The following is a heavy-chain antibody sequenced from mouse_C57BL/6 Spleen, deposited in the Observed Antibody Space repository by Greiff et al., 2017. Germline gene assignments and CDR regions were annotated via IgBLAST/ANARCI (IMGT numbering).Heavy chain of an antibody. Sequence: QVQLQQSGAELVRPGTSVKVSCKASGYAFTNYLIEWVKQRPGQGLEWIGVINPGSGGTNYNEKFKGKATLTADKSSSTAYMQLSSLTSEDSAVYFCARGWDEYAMDYWGQGTSVTVSS. CDR2: INPGSGGT. V-gene: IGHV1-54*01. CDR3: ARGWDEYAMDY. J-gene: IGHJ4*01. D-gene: IGHD4-1*01. CDR1: GYAFTNYL.